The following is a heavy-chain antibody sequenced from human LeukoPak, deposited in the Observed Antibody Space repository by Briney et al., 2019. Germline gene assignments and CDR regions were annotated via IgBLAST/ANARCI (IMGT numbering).Heavy chain of an antibody. CDR2: INTYNGNT. CDR1: GYTFTSYG. D-gene: IGHD2-15*01. V-gene: IGHV1-18*01. Sequence: ASVKVSCKPSGYTFTSYGISWVRQAPGQGLEWRGWINTYNGNTKYVQKLQGRVTMTTDTSTSTAYMELRSLRSDDTAVFYCARDFYCSGGSCYDAFDIWGQGTMVTVSS. CDR3: ARDFYCSGGSCYDAFDI. J-gene: IGHJ3*02.